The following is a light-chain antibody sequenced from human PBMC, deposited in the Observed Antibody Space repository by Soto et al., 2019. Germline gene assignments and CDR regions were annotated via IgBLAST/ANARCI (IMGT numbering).Light chain of an antibody. V-gene: IGKV3-11*01. CDR3: QQRTNWPRT. J-gene: IGKJ2*01. CDR2: DAS. Sequence: EIVLTQSPATLSLSPGERATLSCRASQSVSSYLAWSQQKPGQAPRLLIYDASNRATGIPARFSGSGSGTDFTLTISSLEPEDFAVYYCQQRTNWPRTFGQGTKLENK. CDR1: QSVSSY.